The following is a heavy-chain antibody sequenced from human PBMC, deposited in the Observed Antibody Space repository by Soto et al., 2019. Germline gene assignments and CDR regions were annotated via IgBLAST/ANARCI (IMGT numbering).Heavy chain of an antibody. CDR1: GYTFTSYG. V-gene: IGHV1-18*01. CDR3: ARDRLPVTMVRGEGFDP. J-gene: IGHJ5*02. CDR2: ISAYNGNT. Sequence: QVQLVQSGAEVKKPGASVKVSCKASGYTFTSYGISWVRQAPGQGLEWMGWISAYNGNTNYAQTLQGRVTMTTDTSTSTAYMELRSLRSDDTAVYYCARDRLPVTMVRGEGFDPWGQGTLVTVSS. D-gene: IGHD3-10*01.